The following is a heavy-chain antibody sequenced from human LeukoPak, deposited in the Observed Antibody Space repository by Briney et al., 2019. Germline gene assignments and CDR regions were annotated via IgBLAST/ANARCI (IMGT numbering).Heavy chain of an antibody. V-gene: IGHV4-59*01. CDR2: IYYSGST. CDR3: TRGSIAYYYMDV. D-gene: IGHD3-22*01. J-gene: IGHJ6*03. CDR1: GASMSSYY. Sequence: SETLSLTCTVSGASMSSYYWSWIRQPPGKGLEWIGYIYYSGSTNYNPSLKSRVTISVDTSKNQFSLKLSSVTAADTAVYYCTRGSIAYYYMDVWGKGTTVTISS.